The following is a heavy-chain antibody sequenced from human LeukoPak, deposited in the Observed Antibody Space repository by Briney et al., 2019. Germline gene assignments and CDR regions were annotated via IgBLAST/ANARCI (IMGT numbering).Heavy chain of an antibody. Sequence: SETLSLTCTVSGGSISSSSYYWGWIRQPPGKGLEWIGYIYHSGSTYYNPSLKSRVTISVDRSKNQFSLKLSSVTAADTAVYYCARRIVSDDAFDIWGQGTMVTVSS. CDR1: GGSISSSSYY. J-gene: IGHJ3*02. V-gene: IGHV4-30-2*01. CDR3: ARRIVSDDAFDI. D-gene: IGHD1-26*01. CDR2: IYHSGST.